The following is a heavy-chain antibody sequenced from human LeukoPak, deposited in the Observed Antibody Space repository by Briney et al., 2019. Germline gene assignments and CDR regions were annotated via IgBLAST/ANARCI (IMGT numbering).Heavy chain of an antibody. J-gene: IGHJ2*01. D-gene: IGHD1-26*01. CDR1: GYSFTNSW. V-gene: IGHV5-10-1*01. Sequence: GASLKISCKASGYSFTNSWISWVRQMPGKGLEWMGRIDPSDSYTNYSPSFQGHVTISADKSISTAYLQWSSLKASDTAMYYCARHGGGSGSYYDLWGRGTLVTVSS. CDR2: IDPSDSYT. CDR3: ARHGGGSGSYYDL.